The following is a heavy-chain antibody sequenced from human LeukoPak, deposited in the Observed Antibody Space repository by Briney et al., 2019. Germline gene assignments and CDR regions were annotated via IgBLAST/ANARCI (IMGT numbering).Heavy chain of an antibody. Sequence: PGGSLRLSCAASGFTFSSYSMNWVRQAPGKGLEWVSSISSSSSYIYYADSVKGRFTISRDNAKNSLYLQMSSLRAEDTAVYYCARDSEYSYGLGFDYWGQGTLVTVSS. J-gene: IGHJ4*02. V-gene: IGHV3-21*04. CDR3: ARDSEYSYGLGFDY. D-gene: IGHD5-18*01. CDR1: GFTFSSYS. CDR2: ISSSSSYI.